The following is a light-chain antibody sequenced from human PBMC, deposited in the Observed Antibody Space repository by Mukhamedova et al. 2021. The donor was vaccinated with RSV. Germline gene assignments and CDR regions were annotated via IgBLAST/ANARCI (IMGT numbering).Light chain of an antibody. CDR3: QQSYRIPWT. Sequence: RVIITCRASQSMSNYLHWYQQKPGKAPKVLIYAASNLQSGVPSRFSGSGSGTDFSLTISSLEPEDFATYYCQQSYRIPWTFGRGTKVEIK. J-gene: IGKJ1*01. V-gene: IGKV1-39*01. CDR1: QSMSNY. CDR2: AAS.